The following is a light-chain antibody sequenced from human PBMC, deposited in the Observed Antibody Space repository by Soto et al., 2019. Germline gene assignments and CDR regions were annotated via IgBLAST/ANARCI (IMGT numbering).Light chain of an antibody. CDR3: QQYNNWPPWT. CDR2: AAA. J-gene: IGKJ1*01. Sequence: EIVMTQSPAALFVSLGERVTLSCRASQSVGKNLAWYQQRPGQGPRLLIFAAADRATDIPVRFSGSGSGTDFTLTISSLQSEDSAIYYCQQYNNWPPWTFGRGTRWKS. CDR1: QSVGKN. V-gene: IGKV3-15*01.